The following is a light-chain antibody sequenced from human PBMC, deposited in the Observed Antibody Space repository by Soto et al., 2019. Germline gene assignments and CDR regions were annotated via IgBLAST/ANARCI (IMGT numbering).Light chain of an antibody. J-gene: IGKJ5*01. V-gene: IGKV1D-13*01. CDR1: QGISSA. CDR2: DAS. Sequence: AIQLTQSPSSLSASVGDRFIITFRASQGISSALAWYQQKPGKAPKLLIYDASSLESGVPSRFSGSGSGTDFTLTISSLQPEDFATYYCQQFNNYPPITFGQGTRLEIK. CDR3: QQFNNYPPIT.